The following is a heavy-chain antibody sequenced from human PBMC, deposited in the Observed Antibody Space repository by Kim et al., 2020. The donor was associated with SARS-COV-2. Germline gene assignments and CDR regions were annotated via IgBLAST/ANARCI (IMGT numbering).Heavy chain of an antibody. V-gene: IGHV3-33*01. CDR2: IWYDGSNK. D-gene: IGHD2-2*01. J-gene: IGHJ6*03. CDR3: SRGRFYSNTNCYSYMDV. Sequence: GGSLRLSCAASGFGFGVYCMHWVRQAPGKGLEWVAVIWYDGSNKDYADSVQGRFTISRDNAKNKHFLQMNSLSADDTAAYFCSRGRFYSNTNCYSYMDV. CDR1: GFGFGVYC.